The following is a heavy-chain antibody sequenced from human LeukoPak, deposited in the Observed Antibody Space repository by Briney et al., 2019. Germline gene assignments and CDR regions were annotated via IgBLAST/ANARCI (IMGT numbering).Heavy chain of an antibody. V-gene: IGHV1-8*01. D-gene: IGHD3-22*01. J-gene: IGHJ4*02. Sequence: ASVKVSCKASGYTFTSYDINWVRQATGQGLEWMGWMNPNSGNTGYAQKFQGRVTMTRDTSISTAYMELSRLRSDDTAVYYCARVRYYYDSYIDYWGQGTLVTVSS. CDR2: MNPNSGNT. CDR1: GYTFTSYD. CDR3: ARVRYYYDSYIDY.